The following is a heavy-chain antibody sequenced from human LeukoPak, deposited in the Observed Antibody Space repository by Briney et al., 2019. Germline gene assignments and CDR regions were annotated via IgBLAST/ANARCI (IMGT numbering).Heavy chain of an antibody. Sequence: SVKVSFKASGGTFSSYVFSWVRQAPGQGLEWMGRSIPILGMAIYAQRFQGRVTITADKSTSTAYMELSSLRSEDTAVYFCARLNSYDMGYFDYWGQGTLVTVSS. CDR2: SIPILGMA. J-gene: IGHJ4*02. CDR1: GGTFSSYV. V-gene: IGHV1-69*04. CDR3: ARLNSYDMGYFDY. D-gene: IGHD5-18*01.